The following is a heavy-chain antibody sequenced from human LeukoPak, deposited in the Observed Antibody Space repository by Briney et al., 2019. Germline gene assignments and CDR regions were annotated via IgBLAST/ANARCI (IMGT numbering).Heavy chain of an antibody. CDR1: GGSIRSSH. V-gene: IGHV4-59*01. D-gene: IGHD1-26*01. CDR2: IYYSGSS. Sequence: SETLSLTCTVSGGSIRSSHWGWIRQPPGKGLEFIGYIYYSGSSNYNPSLKSRVTMSVDTSKNQFFLKLNSVTAADTAVYYCAKAAGYSTIYWFDPWGQGTLVTVSS. J-gene: IGHJ5*02. CDR3: AKAAGYSTIYWFDP.